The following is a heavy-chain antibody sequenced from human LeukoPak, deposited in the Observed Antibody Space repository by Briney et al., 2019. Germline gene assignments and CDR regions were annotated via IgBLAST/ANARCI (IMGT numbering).Heavy chain of an antibody. CDR1: GGSISSSSYY. CDR2: IFYSGTT. V-gene: IGHV4-39*01. J-gene: IGHJ4*02. Sequence: SETLSLTCTVSGGSISSSSYYWGWIRQPPGKGLEWIGSIFYSGTTYYNPSLKSRVTISVDTSKNQFSLKLRSVTAADTAVYYCARSVRRGFNFDYWGQGTLVTVSS. D-gene: IGHD1-26*01. CDR3: ARSVRRGFNFDY.